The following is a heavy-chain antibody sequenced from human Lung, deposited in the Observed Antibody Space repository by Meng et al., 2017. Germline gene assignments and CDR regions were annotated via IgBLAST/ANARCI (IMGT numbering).Heavy chain of an antibody. V-gene: IGHV4-34*01. Sequence: QLQQWCGGLWKPPETLSLTCVVSGGSFSDYYWSWIRQPPGKGLEWIGEINHSGSTNYNPSLESRATISVDTSQNNLSLKLSSVTAADSAVYYCARGPTTMAHDFDYWGQGTLVTVSS. D-gene: IGHD4-11*01. CDR2: INHSGST. CDR3: ARGPTTMAHDFDY. CDR1: GGSFSDYY. J-gene: IGHJ4*02.